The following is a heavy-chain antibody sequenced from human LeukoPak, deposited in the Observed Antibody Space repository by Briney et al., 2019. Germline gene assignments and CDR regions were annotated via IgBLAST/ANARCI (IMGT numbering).Heavy chain of an antibody. CDR1: GYSLSSGFY. Sequence: RPSETLSLTCTVSGYSLSSGFYWGWIRQPPGKGLEWIATMFHSGSTYYNPSLESRVTISMDTSKNQFSLRLISVTAADTALYYCARFGTRDNCCHPGVDTWGQGTPVNVSS. D-gene: IGHD1-1*01. V-gene: IGHV4-38-2*02. J-gene: IGHJ5*02. CDR2: MFHSGST. CDR3: ARFGTRDNCCHPGVDT.